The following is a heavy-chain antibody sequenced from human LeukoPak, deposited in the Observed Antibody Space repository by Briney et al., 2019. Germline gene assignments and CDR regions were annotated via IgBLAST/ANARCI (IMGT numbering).Heavy chain of an antibody. CDR3: ARFSHR. CDR2: ISSSDNGDTI. V-gene: IGHV3-48*03. Sequence: GGSLRLSCAASGFTFSTYEMNWVRQAPGKGLEWVSYISSSDNGDTIYQPDSVKGRFTISRDNAENSLYLQMNSLRAEDTAVYYCARFSHRWGQGPLVTVSS. D-gene: IGHD2/OR15-2a*01. CDR1: GFTFSTYE. J-gene: IGHJ4*02.